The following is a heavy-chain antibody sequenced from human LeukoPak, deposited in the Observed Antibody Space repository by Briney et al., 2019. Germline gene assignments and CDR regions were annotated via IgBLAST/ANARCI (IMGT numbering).Heavy chain of an antibody. V-gene: IGHV1-46*01. CDR3: ARGAGVHSLDY. Sequence: ASVKVSCKASGYTFTSYYIQWVRQSPGQGLEWMGIINPSGGSTTYAQKFQGRVTMTRDTSTSTVHMELSSLRSEDADEYYCARGAGVHSLDYWGQGTLVTVSS. D-gene: IGHD3-3*01. J-gene: IGHJ4*02. CDR2: INPSGGST. CDR1: GYTFTSYY.